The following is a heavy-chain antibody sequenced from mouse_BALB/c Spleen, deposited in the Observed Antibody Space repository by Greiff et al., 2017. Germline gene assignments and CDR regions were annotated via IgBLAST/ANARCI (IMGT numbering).Heavy chain of an antibody. V-gene: IGHV5-6-3*01. J-gene: IGHJ2*01. Sequence: EVMLVESGGGLVQPGGSLKLSCAASGFTFSSYGMSWVRQTPDKRLELVATINSNGGSTYYPDSVKGRFTISRDNAKNTLYLQMSSLKSEDTAMYYCARENWYFDYWGQGTTLTVSS. CDR1: GFTFSSYG. D-gene: IGHD4-1*01. CDR3: ARENWYFDY. CDR2: INSNGGST.